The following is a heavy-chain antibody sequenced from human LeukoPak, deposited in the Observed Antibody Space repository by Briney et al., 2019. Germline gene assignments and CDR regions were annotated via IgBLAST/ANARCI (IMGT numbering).Heavy chain of an antibody. J-gene: IGHJ3*02. V-gene: IGHV3-48*03. D-gene: IGHD1-1*01. CDR2: IDSSGNTR. Sequence: GGSLRLSCAASGFIFSSFEMSWVRQAPGKGLQWVSYIDSSGNTRYYADSVKGRFTISRDNAQNSLYLQMNSLRVEDTAVYYCARGADEDGSGGRPFDIWGLGTMVTVSS. CDR1: GFIFSSFE. CDR3: ARGADEDGSGGRPFDI.